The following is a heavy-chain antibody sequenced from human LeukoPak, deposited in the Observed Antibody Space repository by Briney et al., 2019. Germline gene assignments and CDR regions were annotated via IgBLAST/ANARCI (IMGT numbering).Heavy chain of an antibody. CDR2: INPRGGGT. V-gene: IGHV1-46*01. J-gene: IGHJ4*02. CDR1: EDTLSNYY. Sequence: ASVKVSCKASEDTLSNYYMHWVRQAPGQGLEWMGIINPRGGGTNYAQKFQGRVTMTRDMSTRTLYMELSSLRSDDTAVYYCARVYSRLPYSFDSWGQGTLVTVSP. D-gene: IGHD5-12*01. CDR3: ARVYSRLPYSFDS.